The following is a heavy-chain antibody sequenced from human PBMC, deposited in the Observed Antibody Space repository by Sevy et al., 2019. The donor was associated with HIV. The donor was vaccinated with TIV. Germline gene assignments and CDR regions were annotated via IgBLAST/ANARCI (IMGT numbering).Heavy chain of an antibody. CDR1: GFTVSSNY. CDR3: ARATIWSYWPYYYYGMDV. V-gene: IGHV3-53*01. J-gene: IGHJ6*02. CDR2: IYSGGST. Sequence: GGSLRLSCAASGFTVSSNYMSWVRQAPGKGLEWVSVIYSGGSTYYADSVKGRFTISRNISKNTQYLQMNSLRAEDTAVYYCARATIWSYWPYYYYGMDVWGQGTTVTVSS. D-gene: IGHD1-26*01.